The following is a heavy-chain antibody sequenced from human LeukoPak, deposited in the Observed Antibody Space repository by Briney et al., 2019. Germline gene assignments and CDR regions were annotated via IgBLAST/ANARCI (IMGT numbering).Heavy chain of an antibody. CDR2: IYYSGST. CDR1: GYSISSGYY. CDR3: ARVVGDYGGNPRAFDI. V-gene: IGHV4-38-2*02. J-gene: IGHJ3*02. Sequence: SETLSLTCTVSGYSISSGYYWGWIRQPPGKGLEWIGYIYYSGSTNYNPSLKSRVTISVDTSKNQFSLKLSSVTAADTAVYYCARVVGDYGGNPRAFDIWGQGTMVTVSS. D-gene: IGHD4-23*01.